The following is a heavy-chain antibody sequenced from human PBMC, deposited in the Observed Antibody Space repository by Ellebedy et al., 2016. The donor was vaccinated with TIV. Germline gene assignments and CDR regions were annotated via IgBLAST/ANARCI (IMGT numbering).Heavy chain of an antibody. V-gene: IGHV1-46*01. J-gene: IGHJ2*01. CDR1: GYTFTNYY. Sequence: AASVKVSCKASGYTFTNYYMHWVRQAHGQGLEWIGIINPSGGSTSYAQKFQGRVTMTRDTSTSTVYMELSSLRSEDTAVYSCARLGYYGSGSYRYFDLWGRGTLVTVSS. CDR2: INPSGGST. D-gene: IGHD3-10*01. CDR3: ARLGYYGSGSYRYFDL.